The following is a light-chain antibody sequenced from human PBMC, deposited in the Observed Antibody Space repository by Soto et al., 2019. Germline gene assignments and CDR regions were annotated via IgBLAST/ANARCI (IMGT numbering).Light chain of an antibody. CDR3: QSYDSSLSGWI. CDR2: RNS. J-gene: IGLJ2*01. CDR1: SSNVGAGFD. Sequence: QSQLTQPPSVSGAPGHRDTISCTGGSSNVGAGFDVQWYRQLPGTAPRRLILRNSNRPSGVPYRFSGSKSGNSASLAITGLQAEDEADYYCQSYDSSLSGWIFGGGTKLTFL. V-gene: IGLV1-40*01.